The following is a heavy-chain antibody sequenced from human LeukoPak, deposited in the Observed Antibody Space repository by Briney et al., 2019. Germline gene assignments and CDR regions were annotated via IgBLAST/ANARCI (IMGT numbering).Heavy chain of an antibody. CDR2: IYYRGTT. CDR1: GDSISSSSYY. D-gene: IGHD6-19*01. J-gene: IGHJ5*02. CDR3: ARDMPLYGSVWYGGWFDP. V-gene: IGHV4-39*07. Sequence: SETLSLTCTVSGDSISSSSYYWGWIRQPPGKGLEWIGSIYYRGTTYYNPSLKSRVIISVDMSKNQFSLKLSSVTATDTAVYYCARDMPLYGSVWYGGWFDPWGQGTLVTVSS.